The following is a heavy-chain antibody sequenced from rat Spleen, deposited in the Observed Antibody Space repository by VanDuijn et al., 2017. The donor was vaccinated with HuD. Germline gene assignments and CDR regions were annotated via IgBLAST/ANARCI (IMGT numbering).Heavy chain of an antibody. Sequence: VQLKESGPGLVQPSQTLSLTCTVSGFSLTNYSVHWVRRPPGKGLEWMGVMWSGGSTAYNSALKSRLSISRDTSKSQVFLRINSLQTDDTGTYYCTRDRRGYNYDYWGQGVMVTVSS. CDR2: MWSGGST. J-gene: IGHJ2*01. V-gene: IGHV2S63*01. D-gene: IGHD1-4*01. CDR3: TRDRRGYNYDY. CDR1: GFSLTNYS.